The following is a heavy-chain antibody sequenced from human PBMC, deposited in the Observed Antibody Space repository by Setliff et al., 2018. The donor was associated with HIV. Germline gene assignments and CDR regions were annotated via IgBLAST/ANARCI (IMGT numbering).Heavy chain of an antibody. Sequence: ASVKVSCKTSGDKFGSFDINWVRQASGQGLEWVGWVYASTGHTAYARKFEGRVTMTWDPSTGIGYMELNSLRADDTAVYYCARGIDILVKMGIYYHYMDVWGKGTTVTGLL. CDR2: VYASTGHT. J-gene: IGHJ6*03. D-gene: IGHD2-15*01. CDR1: GDKFGSFD. CDR3: ARGIDILVKMGIYYHYMDV. V-gene: IGHV1-8*01.